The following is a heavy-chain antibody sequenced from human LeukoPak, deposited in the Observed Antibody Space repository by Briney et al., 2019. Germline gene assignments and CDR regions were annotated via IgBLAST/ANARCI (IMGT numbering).Heavy chain of an antibody. CDR3: VKDGGLGGRRDY. CDR2: TRFDGKNK. V-gene: IGHV3-30*02. CDR1: GFTFSRYG. J-gene: IGHJ4*02. D-gene: IGHD1-26*01. Sequence: GGSLRLSCAASGFTFSRYGMHWVRQAPGKGLEWVSFTRFDGKNKYYADSVKGRFTISKDSSKNTLDLQMNSLRTEDTAVYYCVKDGGLGGRRDYWGQGIMVTVSS.